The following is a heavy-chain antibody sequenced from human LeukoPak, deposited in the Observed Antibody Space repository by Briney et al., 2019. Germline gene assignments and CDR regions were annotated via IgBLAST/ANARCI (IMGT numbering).Heavy chain of an antibody. CDR2: ISGYYGNT. CDR1: GYTFTSYG. J-gene: IGHJ6*02. V-gene: IGHV1-18*01. CDR3: ARDRYCSSTSCYHYYHYGMDV. Sequence: ASVKASCKPSGYTFTSYGISCVRQAPGQGLECMGWISGYYGNTVYAQNHQGRVTMPTDTSTSTAYMELRSLRSDDSAVYYCARDRYCSSTSCYHYYHYGMDVWGQGTTVTVSS. D-gene: IGHD2-2*01.